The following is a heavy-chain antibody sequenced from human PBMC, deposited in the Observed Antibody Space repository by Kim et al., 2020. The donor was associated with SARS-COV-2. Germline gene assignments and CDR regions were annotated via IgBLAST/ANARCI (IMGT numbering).Heavy chain of an antibody. J-gene: IGHJ6*04. CDR2: ISSSGSTI. CDR1: GFTFSDYY. D-gene: IGHD2-21*02. V-gene: IGHV3-11*01. CDR3: ARTGTLWVTAAAAMDV. Sequence: GGSLRLSCAASGFTFSDYYMSWIRQAPGKGLEWVSYISSSGSTIYYADSVKGRFTISRDNAKNSLYLQMNSLRAEDTAVYYCARTGTLWVTAAAAMDVWGKGTTVTVSS.